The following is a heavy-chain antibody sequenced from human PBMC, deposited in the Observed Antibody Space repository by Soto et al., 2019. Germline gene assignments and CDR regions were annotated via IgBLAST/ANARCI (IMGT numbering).Heavy chain of an antibody. CDR2: ISYDGSNK. CDR3: ARDRPRMTTVTTIDFDY. V-gene: IGHV3-30-3*01. D-gene: IGHD4-17*01. Sequence: QVQLVESGGGVVQPGRSLRLSCAASGFTFSSYAMHWVRQAPGKGLEWVAVISYDGSNKYYADSVKGRFTISRDNSKNTLYLQMNSLRAEDTAVYYCARDRPRMTTVTTIDFDYWGQGTLVTVSS. J-gene: IGHJ4*02. CDR1: GFTFSSYA.